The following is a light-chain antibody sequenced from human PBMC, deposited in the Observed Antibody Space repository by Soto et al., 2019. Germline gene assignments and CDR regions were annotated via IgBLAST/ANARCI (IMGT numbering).Light chain of an antibody. CDR3: QQYNNWWT. CDR2: GVS. CDR1: QSVSGN. Sequence: EIEMTQSPGTLSVSPGGRVTLSCRASQSVSGNLAWYQQKPGQAPRLLIYGVSTRATGIPARFSGSESGTEFTLTVSGLQAEDFAMYYCQQYNNWWTFGQGTKVEIK. J-gene: IGKJ1*01. V-gene: IGKV3-15*01.